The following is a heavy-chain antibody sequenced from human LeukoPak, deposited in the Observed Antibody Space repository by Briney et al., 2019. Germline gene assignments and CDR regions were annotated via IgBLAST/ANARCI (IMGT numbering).Heavy chain of an antibody. CDR2: ISYDGSEK. Sequence: GGSLRLSCAASGFTFSGYGMHWVRQAPGKGLEWVTVISYDGSEKYYADSLKGRFTISRDNSWNTLYLQMNSLRAEDTAVYYCAKQREGTSWSPDYWGRGTLVTVSS. CDR1: GFTFSGYG. J-gene: IGHJ4*02. V-gene: IGHV3-30*18. D-gene: IGHD6-13*01. CDR3: AKQREGTSWSPDY.